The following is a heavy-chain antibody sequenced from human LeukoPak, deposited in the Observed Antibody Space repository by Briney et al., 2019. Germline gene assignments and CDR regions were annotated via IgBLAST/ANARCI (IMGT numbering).Heavy chain of an antibody. CDR3: ARDSYSIDIATPGGFDP. V-gene: IGHV4-59*01. J-gene: IGHJ5*02. CDR1: GDSISSYF. Sequence: SETLSLTCTVSGDSISSYFWSWIRQPPGKGLEWIGYAHSSGSTNYNPSLKSRVTISADASKNQFSLNLRSVTAADTAVYYCARDSYSIDIATPGGFDPWGQGTLVTVSS. D-gene: IGHD1-26*01. CDR2: AHSSGST.